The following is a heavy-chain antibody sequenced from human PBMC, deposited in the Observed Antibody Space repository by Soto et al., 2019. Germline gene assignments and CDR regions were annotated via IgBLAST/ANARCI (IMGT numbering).Heavy chain of an antibody. V-gene: IGHV4-38-2*02. J-gene: IGHJ5*02. Sequence: PSATLSLTCTVSGGSISSGYYWGWIRQPPGKRLEWIGSIYHSGSTYYNPSLKSRVTISVDTSKNQFSLKLSSVTAADTAVYYCARDLKSEGEENWFDPWGQGTLVTVLL. CDR3: ARDLKSEGEENWFDP. D-gene: IGHD1-26*01. CDR2: IYHSGST. CDR1: GGSISSGYY.